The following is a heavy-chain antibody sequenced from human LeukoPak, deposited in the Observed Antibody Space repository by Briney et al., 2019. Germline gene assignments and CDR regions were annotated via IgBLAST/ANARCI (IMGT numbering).Heavy chain of an antibody. CDR3: ARDNYIGYTSGRYSPY. Sequence: ASVKVSCKASGYTFTDFYIHWVRQAPGQGLEWMGWINPKTGGTNYAQKFQGRVTMTRDTSISTAYMDLNSLRSEDTGVYYCARDNYIGYTSGRYSPYWGQGILVTVSS. V-gene: IGHV1-2*02. CDR1: GYTFTDFY. J-gene: IGHJ4*02. D-gene: IGHD6-19*01. CDR2: INPKTGGT.